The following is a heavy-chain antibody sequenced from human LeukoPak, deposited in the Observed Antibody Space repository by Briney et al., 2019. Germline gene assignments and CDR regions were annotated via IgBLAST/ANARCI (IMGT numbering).Heavy chain of an antibody. CDR3: ARGVEASGVGFYAFDI. V-gene: IGHV4-4*07. J-gene: IGHJ3*02. Sequence: RASETLSLTCTVSGAFIGSFYWVWIRQPAGKGLEWIGRLYNGGDTNYSPSLRSRVTMPVDTSKNQFSLKLKSVTAADTAVYYCARGVEASGVGFYAFDIWGQGTMVTVSS. CDR1: GAFIGSFY. D-gene: IGHD6-13*01. CDR2: LYNGGDT.